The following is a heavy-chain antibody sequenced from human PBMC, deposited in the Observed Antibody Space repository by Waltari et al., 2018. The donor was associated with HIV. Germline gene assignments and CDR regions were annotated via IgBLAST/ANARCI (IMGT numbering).Heavy chain of an antibody. CDR2: ISGSGGST. D-gene: IGHD3-22*01. CDR3: AKDDSTGSSGYYPFHY. Sequence: EVQLVESGGGLVQPGGSLRLSCGASGFTFTNYALNWVRQAPGNGLEWVAAISGSGGSTYYAVSVKGRFTISRDNSKNTLYLQMNSLRAEDTAVYYCAKDDSTGSSGYYPFHYWGQGTLITVSS. V-gene: IGHV3-23*04. CDR1: GFTFTNYA. J-gene: IGHJ4*02.